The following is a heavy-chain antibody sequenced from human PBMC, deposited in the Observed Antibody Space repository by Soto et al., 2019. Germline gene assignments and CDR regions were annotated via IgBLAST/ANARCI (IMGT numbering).Heavy chain of an antibody. CDR2: IYYNGST. D-gene: IGHD3-3*01. CDR1: GGSISIGDSY. Sequence: SETLSLTCTFSGGSISIGDSYWRGIRQPPGKGLEWIGYIYYNGSTSYNPSLKSRVAISVDTSKSQFSLKLSSVTAADTAVYYCARDNYDYDLYYFDYWGQGTLVTVSS. CDR3: ARDNYDYDLYYFDY. J-gene: IGHJ4*02. V-gene: IGHV4-30-4*01.